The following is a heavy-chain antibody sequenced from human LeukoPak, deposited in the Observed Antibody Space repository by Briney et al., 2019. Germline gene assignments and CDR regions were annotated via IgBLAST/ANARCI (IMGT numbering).Heavy chain of an antibody. CDR1: GDSISKSRHF. V-gene: IGHV4-39*01. CDR2: IYNSGST. CDR3: ARVCYSGYDYVNWFDP. J-gene: IGHJ5*02. D-gene: IGHD5-12*01. Sequence: SETLSLTCNVSGDSISKSRHFWAWIRQSPGRGLEWIGYIYNSGSTYYNPSLKSRVTISVDTSKNQFSLKLSSVTAADTAVYYCARVCYSGYDYVNWFDPWGQGTLVTVSS.